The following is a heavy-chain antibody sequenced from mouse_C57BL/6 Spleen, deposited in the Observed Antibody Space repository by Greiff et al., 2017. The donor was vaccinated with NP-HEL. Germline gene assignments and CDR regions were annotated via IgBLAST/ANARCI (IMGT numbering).Heavy chain of an antibody. V-gene: IGHV5-16*01. CDR3: AREYYYGSRYYVDY. J-gene: IGHJ2*01. D-gene: IGHD1-1*01. CDR2: INYDGSST. CDR1: GFTFSDYY. Sequence: EVQVVESEGGLVQPGSSMKLSCTASGFTFSDYYMAWVRQVPEKGLEWVANINYDGSSTYYLDSLKSRFIISRDNAKNILYLQMSSLKSEDTATYYCAREYYYGSRYYVDYWGQGTTLTVSS.